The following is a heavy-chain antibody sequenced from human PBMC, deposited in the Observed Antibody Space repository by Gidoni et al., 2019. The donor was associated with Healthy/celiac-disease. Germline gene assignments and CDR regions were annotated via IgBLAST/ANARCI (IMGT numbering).Heavy chain of an antibody. D-gene: IGHD3-22*01. CDR3: ARVGDSSGYYRYYFDY. J-gene: IGHJ4*02. CDR1: GGSISSSSYY. V-gene: IGHV4-39*07. CDR2: IYYRGST. Sequence: QLQLQESGPGLVKPSEPLSLTCTVPGGSISSSSYYWGWIRQPPGKGLEWIGSIYYRGSTYYNPSLKSRVTISVDTSKNQFSLKLSSVTAADTAVYYCARVGDSSGYYRYYFDYWGQGTLVIVSS.